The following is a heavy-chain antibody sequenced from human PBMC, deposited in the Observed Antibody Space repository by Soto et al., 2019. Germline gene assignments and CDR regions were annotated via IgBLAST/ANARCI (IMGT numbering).Heavy chain of an antibody. CDR2: MNPNSGNT. Sequence: ASVKVSCKASGYTFTSYDINWVRQATGQGLERMGWMNPNSGNTGYAQKFQGRVTMTRNTSISTAYMELSSLRSEDTAVYYCARGITIFGEEFWGQGTLVIVSS. CDR1: GYTFTSYD. CDR3: ARGITIFGEEF. D-gene: IGHD3-3*01. J-gene: IGHJ4*02. V-gene: IGHV1-8*01.